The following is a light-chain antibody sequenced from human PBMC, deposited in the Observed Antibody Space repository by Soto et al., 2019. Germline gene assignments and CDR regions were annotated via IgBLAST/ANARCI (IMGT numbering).Light chain of an antibody. CDR2: DVS. V-gene: IGLV2-11*01. J-gene: IGLJ2*01. CDR1: SSDVGGYNY. CDR3: CSYAGSYTVV. Sequence: QCVLTQPRSVSGSPGQSVTISCTGTSSDVGGYNYVSWYQQHPGKAPKLMIYDVSKRPSGVPDRFSGSKSGNTASLTVSGLQAEDEADYYCCSYAGSYTVVFGGGTKVTVL.